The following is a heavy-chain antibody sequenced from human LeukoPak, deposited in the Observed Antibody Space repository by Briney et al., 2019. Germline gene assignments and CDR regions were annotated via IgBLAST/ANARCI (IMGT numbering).Heavy chain of an antibody. J-gene: IGHJ3*02. CDR3: ARAIRYSGFQSRKSSTTPDAFDI. V-gene: IGHV3-11*01. Sequence: SGGSLRLSCAASGFTFSDYYMSWIRQAPGKGLVWVSYISSSGSTIYYADSVKGRFTISRDNAKNSLYLQMNSLRAEDTAVYYCARAIRYSGFQSRKSSTTPDAFDIWGQGTMVTVSS. CDR2: ISSSGSTI. CDR1: GFTFSDYY. D-gene: IGHD5-12*01.